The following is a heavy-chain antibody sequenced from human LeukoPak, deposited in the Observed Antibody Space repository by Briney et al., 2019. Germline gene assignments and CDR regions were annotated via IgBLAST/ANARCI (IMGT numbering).Heavy chain of an antibody. Sequence: GGSLTLSCAASGLTLTRYAMSWVRHAPEEALEWVSLISGWGRGTYYGDSVKGRFTICRDNSKNTLYLQMESLRAEDTAVYYCAKSWLRDRGAFDIWGQGRVVTVSS. CDR2: ISGWGRGT. D-gene: IGHD5-12*01. CDR3: AKSWLRDRGAFDI. V-gene: IGHV3-23*01. J-gene: IGHJ3*02. CDR1: GLTLTRYA.